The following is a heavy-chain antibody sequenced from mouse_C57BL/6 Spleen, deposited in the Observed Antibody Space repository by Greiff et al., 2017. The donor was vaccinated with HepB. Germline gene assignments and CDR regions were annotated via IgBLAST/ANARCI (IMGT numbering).Heavy chain of an antibody. D-gene: IGHD2-5*01. J-gene: IGHJ4*01. Sequence: QVQLQQPGAELVKPGASVKMSCKASGYTFTSYWITWVKQRPGQGLEWIGDIYPGSGSTNYNEKFKSKATLTVDTSSSTAYMQLSSLTSEDSAVYYCARAGYSNVYYYAMDYWGQGTSVTVSS. CDR1: GYTFTSYW. CDR2: IYPGSGST. V-gene: IGHV1-55*01. CDR3: ARAGYSNVYYYAMDY.